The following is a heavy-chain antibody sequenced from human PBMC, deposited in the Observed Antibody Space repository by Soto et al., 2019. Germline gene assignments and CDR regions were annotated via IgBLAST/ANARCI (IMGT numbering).Heavy chain of an antibody. D-gene: IGHD3-3*01. CDR3: ATVFLEGVVINDAFDI. CDR2: FDPEDGET. V-gene: IGHV1-24*01. Sequence: GASVKVSCKVSGYTLTELSMHWVRQAPGKGLEWMGGFDPEDGETIYAQKFQGRVTMTEDTSTDTAYMELSSLRSEDTAVYYCATVFLEGVVINDAFDIWGQGTMVT. J-gene: IGHJ3*02. CDR1: GYTLTELS.